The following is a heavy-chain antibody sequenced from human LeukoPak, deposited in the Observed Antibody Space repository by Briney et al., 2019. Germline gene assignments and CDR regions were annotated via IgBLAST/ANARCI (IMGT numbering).Heavy chain of an antibody. D-gene: IGHD6-13*01. V-gene: IGHV3-30*03. CDR1: GFTFSSYG. CDR3: ARLGSIAAAGTPDY. CDR2: VSYDGSTR. J-gene: IGHJ4*02. Sequence: AGGSLRLSCAASGFTFSSYGMHWVRQAPGKGLEWAASVSYDGSTRFYADSVKGRFAISRDNSENTLYLQMNSLRAEDTAVYYCARLGSIAAAGTPDYWGQGTLVTVSS.